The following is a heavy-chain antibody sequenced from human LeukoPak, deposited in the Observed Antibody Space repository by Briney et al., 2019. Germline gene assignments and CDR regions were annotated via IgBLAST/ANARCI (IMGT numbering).Heavy chain of an antibody. CDR1: GYTFTSYG. V-gene: IGHV1-18*01. Sequence: GASVKVSCKASGYTFTSYGISWVRQAPGQGLEWMGWISAYNGNTNYAQKLQGRVTMTEDTSTDTAYMELSSLRSEDTAVYYCATDLLVEMATNAFDIWGQGTMVTVSS. J-gene: IGHJ3*02. CDR3: ATDLLVEMATNAFDI. D-gene: IGHD5-24*01. CDR2: ISAYNGNT.